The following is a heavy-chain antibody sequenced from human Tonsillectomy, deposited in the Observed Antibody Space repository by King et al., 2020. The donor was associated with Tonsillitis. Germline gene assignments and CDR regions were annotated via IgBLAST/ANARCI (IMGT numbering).Heavy chain of an antibody. D-gene: IGHD6-19*01. Sequence: VQLLESGGGLVQPGGSLRLSCAASGFTFSNYAMSWVRQAPGKGLEWVSTISGSGSNTYYADSVKGRLTISRDNSKNTQYLQRNSLRAEDTAVYYCAKGGEAVAVWFDPWGQGTLVTVSS. CDR2: ISGSGSNT. CDR3: AKGGEAVAVWFDP. CDR1: GFTFSNYA. J-gene: IGHJ5*02. V-gene: IGHV3-23*01.